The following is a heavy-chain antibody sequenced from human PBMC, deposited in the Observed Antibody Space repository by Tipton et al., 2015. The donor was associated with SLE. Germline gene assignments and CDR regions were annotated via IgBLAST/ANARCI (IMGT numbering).Heavy chain of an antibody. Sequence: QLVQSGAEVRKPESSVKVSCKASGGTFSSYAISWVRQAPGQGLEWMGWISAYNGNTNYAQKLQGRVTMTTDTSTSTAYMELSSLRSEDTAVYYCARCHCSSTSCQLPPDYWGQGTLVTVSS. D-gene: IGHD2-2*01. CDR2: ISAYNGNT. V-gene: IGHV1-18*01. CDR3: ARCHCSSTSCQLPPDY. CDR1: GGTFSSYA. J-gene: IGHJ4*02.